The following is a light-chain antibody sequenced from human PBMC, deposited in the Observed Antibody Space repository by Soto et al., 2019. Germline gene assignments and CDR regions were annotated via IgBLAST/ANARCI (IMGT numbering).Light chain of an antibody. Sequence: DIQMTQSPSSLSASVGDTVTISCRASQSIRAYLNWYQHKPGKAPKLLIYGATSLHSGVPSRFSGSGSGTDFSLTISSLQPEDFATYYCQQTFSVIPLTFGGGPKVDI. V-gene: IGKV1-39*01. CDR1: QSIRAY. J-gene: IGKJ4*01. CDR3: QQTFSVIPLT. CDR2: GAT.